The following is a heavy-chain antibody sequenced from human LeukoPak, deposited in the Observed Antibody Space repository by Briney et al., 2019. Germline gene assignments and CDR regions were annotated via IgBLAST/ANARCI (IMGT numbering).Heavy chain of an antibody. CDR3: ARLYCSGGSCRNHYYYYYMDV. J-gene: IGHJ6*03. D-gene: IGHD2-15*01. V-gene: IGHV4-59*11. CDR1: NGSISPHY. Sequence: SETLSLTCTISNGSISPHYWSWIRQPPGKGLEWIGYIYSGGSTNYNPSLKSRVTISLDTSKNQFSLKLSSVTAADTAVYYCARLYCSGGSCRNHYYYYYMDVWGKGTTVTVSS. CDR2: IYSGGST.